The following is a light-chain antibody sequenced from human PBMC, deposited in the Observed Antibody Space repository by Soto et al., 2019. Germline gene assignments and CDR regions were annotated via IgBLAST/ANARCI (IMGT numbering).Light chain of an antibody. CDR2: GAS. CDR1: QSVGRD. Sequence: EIVMTQSPATLSVSPGEGATLSCRASQSVGRDLAWYQQKPGQAPTLLIYGASSRATGVPARFTGSGSGTDFTLAINSLQSEGFAVYWCQQYNTSPPTFGPGTTVDIK. J-gene: IGKJ3*01. V-gene: IGKV3-15*01. CDR3: QQYNTSPPT.